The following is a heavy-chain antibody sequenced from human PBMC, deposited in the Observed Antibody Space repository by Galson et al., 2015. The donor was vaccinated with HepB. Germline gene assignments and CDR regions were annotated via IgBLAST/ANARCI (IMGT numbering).Heavy chain of an antibody. Sequence: LRLSCAASGFTFSSYGMHWVRQAPGKGLEWVAVIWYDGSNKYYADSVKGRFTISRDNSKNTLYLQMNSLRAEDTAVYYCARDYSTRVGLLLPWFDPWGQGTLVTVSS. V-gene: IGHV3-33*01. CDR1: GFTFSSYG. CDR2: IWYDGSNK. J-gene: IGHJ5*02. CDR3: ARDYSTRVGLLLPWFDP. D-gene: IGHD3-16*01.